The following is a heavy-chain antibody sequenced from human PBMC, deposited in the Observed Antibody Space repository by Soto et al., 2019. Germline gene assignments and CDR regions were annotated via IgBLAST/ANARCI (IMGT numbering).Heavy chain of an antibody. CDR1: GSTFSSYS. CDR3: APSPRMLGYCSGGSCYSVDY. D-gene: IGHD2-15*01. V-gene: IGHV3-21*01. CDR2: ISSSSSYI. Sequence: PGGSLRLSCAASGSTFSSYSMNWVRQAPGKGLEWVSSISSSSSYIYYADSVKGRFTISRDNAKNSLYLQMNSLRAEDTAVYYCAPSPRMLGYCSGGSCYSVDYWGQGTLVTVSS. J-gene: IGHJ4*02.